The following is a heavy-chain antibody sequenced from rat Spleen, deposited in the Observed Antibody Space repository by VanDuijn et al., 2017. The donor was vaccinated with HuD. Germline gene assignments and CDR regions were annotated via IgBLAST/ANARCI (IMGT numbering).Heavy chain of an antibody. CDR2: ISPSGGGT. Sequence: EVHLVESGGDLVQPGGSLKLSCAASGFTFNNYDMAWVRQAPTKGLEWVASISPSGGGTWYRDSVKGRFTVSRDNADSTLYLQMDSLRSEDTATYYCVRRHYGYTDYFDYWGQGVMVTVSS. D-gene: IGHD1-9*01. CDR1: GFTFNNYD. J-gene: IGHJ2*01. V-gene: IGHV5-25*01. CDR3: VRRHYGYTDYFDY.